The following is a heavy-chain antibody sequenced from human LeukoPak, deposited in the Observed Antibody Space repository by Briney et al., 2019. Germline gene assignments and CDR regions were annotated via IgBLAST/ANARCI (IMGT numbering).Heavy chain of an antibody. J-gene: IGHJ4*02. V-gene: IGHV3-30*02. Sequence: TGGSLRLSCAASGFTFSSYGMHWVRQAPGKGLEWVAFIRYDGSNKYYADSVKGRFTISRDNSKTTLYLQMNSLRAEDTAVYYCAKEGLYYDFWSGSYDYWGQGTLVTVPS. CDR1: GFTFSSYG. CDR2: IRYDGSNK. CDR3: AKEGLYYDFWSGSYDY. D-gene: IGHD3-3*01.